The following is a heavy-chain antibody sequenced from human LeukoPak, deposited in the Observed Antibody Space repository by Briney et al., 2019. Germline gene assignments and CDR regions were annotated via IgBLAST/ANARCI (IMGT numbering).Heavy chain of an antibody. D-gene: IGHD6-13*01. CDR2: ISWNSGSI. CDR3: AKVRYSSSWYGYYFDY. CDR1: GFTFDDYA. V-gene: IGHV3-9*01. J-gene: IGHJ4*02. Sequence: GGSLRLSCAASGFTFDDYAMHWVRQAPGKGREWVSGISWNSGSIGYADSVKGRFTISRDNAKNSLYLQMNSLRAEDTALYYCAKVRYSSSWYGYYFDYWGQGTLVTVSS.